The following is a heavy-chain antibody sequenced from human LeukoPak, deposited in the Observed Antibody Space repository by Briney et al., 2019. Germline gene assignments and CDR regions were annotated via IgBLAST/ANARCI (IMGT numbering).Heavy chain of an antibody. J-gene: IGHJ4*02. D-gene: IGHD6-13*01. V-gene: IGHV4-38-2*01. CDR2: FYHSGST. CDR1: AYSIGSGYY. CDR3: ARRTLSSSRRIDY. Sequence: SETLSLTCAVSAYSIGSGYYWGWIRQPPGKGLEWIGSFYHSGSTYYNPSLKSRVTISVDTSKNQFSLKLSSVTAADTAVYYCARRTLSSSRRIDYWGQGTLVTVSS.